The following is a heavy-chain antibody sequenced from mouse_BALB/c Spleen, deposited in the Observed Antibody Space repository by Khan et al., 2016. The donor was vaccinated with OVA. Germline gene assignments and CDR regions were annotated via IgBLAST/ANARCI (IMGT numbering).Heavy chain of an antibody. D-gene: IGHD1-1*01. V-gene: IGHV5-6*01. CDR1: GFTFSSYS. Sequence: EVELVESGGDLVKPGGSLKLSCAASGFTFSSYSMSWVRQTPDKRLEWIATISSGGDYTYYPDNVKGRFTITRDNACNTLYLQMSSLKAEDTAMYCGESHLAGSFAYWGQGTLVTVSA. CDR2: ISSGGDYT. J-gene: IGHJ3*01. CDR3: ESHLAGSFAY.